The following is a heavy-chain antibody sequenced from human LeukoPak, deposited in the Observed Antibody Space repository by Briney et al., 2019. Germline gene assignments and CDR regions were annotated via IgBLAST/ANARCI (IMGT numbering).Heavy chain of an antibody. D-gene: IGHD3-22*01. Sequence: GGSLRLSCAVSGITLSNYGMSWVRQAPGKGLEWVACISDSGGSTTYADSVKGRFTISRDNPKNTLFLQMNSLRVEDTAVYFCAKRGVVIRVILVGFHKQAYYFDSWGQGALVTVSS. CDR3: AKRGVVIRVILVGFHKQAYYFDS. CDR2: ISDSGGST. CDR1: GITLSNYG. V-gene: IGHV3-23*01. J-gene: IGHJ4*02.